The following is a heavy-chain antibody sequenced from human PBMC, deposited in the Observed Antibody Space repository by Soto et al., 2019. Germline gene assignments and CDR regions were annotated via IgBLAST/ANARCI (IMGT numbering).Heavy chain of an antibody. D-gene: IGHD3-22*01. J-gene: IGHJ3*02. V-gene: IGHV4-39*01. CDR2: VFSSGTT. Sequence: SETLSLTCSVSGGSFSNSYYWGWIRQPPGRGLEWIGSVFSSGTTYYNTSLKSRVTISIDTSKNQVSLNLRSVTAADTAVYYCARHRPRSPVQSMIVVVLDAFDMWGQGTMVTVSS. CDR1: GGSFSNSYY. CDR3: ARHRPRSPVQSMIVVVLDAFDM.